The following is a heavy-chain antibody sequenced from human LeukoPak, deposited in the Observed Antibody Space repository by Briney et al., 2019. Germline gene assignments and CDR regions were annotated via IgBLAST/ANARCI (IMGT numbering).Heavy chain of an antibody. CDR3: ARHSGYSYGYAYYYYYMDV. D-gene: IGHD5-18*01. CDR1: GGSISSSSYY. CDR2: IYYSGST. J-gene: IGHJ6*03. V-gene: IGHV4-39*01. Sequence: SETLSLTCTVSGGSISSSSYYWGWIRQPPGKGLEWIGSIYYSGSTYYNPSLKSRVTITVDPSKNQFSLKLSSVTAADTAVYYCARHSGYSYGYAYYYYYMDVWGKGTTVTVSS.